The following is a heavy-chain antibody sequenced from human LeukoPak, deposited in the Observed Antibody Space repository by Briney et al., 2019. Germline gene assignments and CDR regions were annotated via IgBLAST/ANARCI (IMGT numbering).Heavy chain of an antibody. CDR2: IYYSGST. Sequence: PSETLSLTCTVSGGSISSSSYYWGWIRQPPGKGLEWIGSIYYSGSTYYNPSLKSRVTIPVDTSKNQFSLKLSSVTAADTAVYYCARHNCSSTSCYNWFDPWGQGTLVTVSS. J-gene: IGHJ5*02. V-gene: IGHV4-39*01. CDR3: ARHNCSSTSCYNWFDP. D-gene: IGHD2-2*01. CDR1: GGSISSSSYY.